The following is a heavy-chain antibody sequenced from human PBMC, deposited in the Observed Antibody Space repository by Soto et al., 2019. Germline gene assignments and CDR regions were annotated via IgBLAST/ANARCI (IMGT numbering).Heavy chain of an antibody. CDR2: ISGGGRPI. Sequence: EVQLVESGGGSVQPGGSLRLSCAASGFTFSTFSMNWVRQAPGRGLEWISYISGGGRPISYADSVKGRFTISRDIAKNSLYLQMDSLTDEDTAVYYCARDLGWAFDSWGQGTLVTVSS. V-gene: IGHV3-48*02. D-gene: IGHD6-19*01. J-gene: IGHJ4*02. CDR1: GFTFSTFS. CDR3: ARDLGWAFDS.